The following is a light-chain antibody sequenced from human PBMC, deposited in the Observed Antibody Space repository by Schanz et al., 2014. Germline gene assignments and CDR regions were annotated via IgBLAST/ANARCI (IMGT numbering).Light chain of an antibody. CDR2: DVS. Sequence: QSVLTQPASVSGSPGQSITISCTGTSSDVGGYDFVSWYQHHPGKAPKLMIYDVSNRPSGVSNRFSGSKSGNMASLTISGLQAEDEADYYCSSYTSSRTLAFGGGTKVTVL. J-gene: IGLJ3*02. CDR3: SSYTSSRTLA. V-gene: IGLV2-14*03. CDR1: SSDVGGYDF.